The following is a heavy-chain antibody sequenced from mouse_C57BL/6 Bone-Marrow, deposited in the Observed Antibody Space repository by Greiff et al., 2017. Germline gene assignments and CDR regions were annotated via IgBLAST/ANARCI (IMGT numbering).Heavy chain of an antibody. J-gene: IGHJ2*01. CDR1: GYTFTSYW. D-gene: IGHD2-4*01. CDR2: IDPSDSET. CDR3: ARSIIYVDF. Sequence: VQLQQPGAELVRPGSSVKLSCKASGYTFTSYWMHWVKQRPIQGLEWIGNIDPSDSETHYNQKFKDKATLTVAKSSSTAYMQLSSLTSEDSAVYYCARSIIYVDFWGQGTALTVSA. V-gene: IGHV1-52*01.